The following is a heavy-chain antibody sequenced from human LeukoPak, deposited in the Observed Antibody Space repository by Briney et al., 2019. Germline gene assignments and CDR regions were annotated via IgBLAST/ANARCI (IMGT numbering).Heavy chain of an antibody. CDR2: INHSGST. CDR1: GGSFSGYD. Sequence: SETLSLTCAVYGGSFSGYDWSWIRQPPGKGLEWIGEINHSGSTNYNPSLKSRVTISVDTSKNQFSLKLSSVTAADTAVYYCARRVVVAATFIVDYWGQGTLVTVSS. CDR3: ARRVVVAATFIVDY. V-gene: IGHV4-34*01. J-gene: IGHJ4*02. D-gene: IGHD2-15*01.